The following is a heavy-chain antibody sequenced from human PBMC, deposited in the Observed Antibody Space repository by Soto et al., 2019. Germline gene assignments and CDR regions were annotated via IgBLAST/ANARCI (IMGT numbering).Heavy chain of an antibody. CDR2: ISAGGDST. Sequence: EVQLLESGGGLVQPGGSLRLSCAASGFTFNTYGMSWVRQAPGKGLEWVSVISAGGDSTYYADSVKGRFTISRDNSKNKLYLQMNSLRAEDTAVYYCAKDWGSGWFRSYFDRWGQGTLVTVSS. CDR3: AKDWGSGWFRSYFDR. D-gene: IGHD6-19*01. CDR1: GFTFNTYG. V-gene: IGHV3-23*01. J-gene: IGHJ4*02.